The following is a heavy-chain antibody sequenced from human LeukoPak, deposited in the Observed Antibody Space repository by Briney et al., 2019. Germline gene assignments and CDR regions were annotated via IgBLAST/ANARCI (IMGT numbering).Heavy chain of an antibody. CDR2: IYTSGST. Sequence: SETLSLTCTVSGGSISSYYWSWIRQPAGKGLEWIGRIYTSGSTNYNPSLKSRVTMSVDTSKNQFSLKLSSVTAADTAVYYCARDREQITIFGVANWFDPWGQGTLVTVSS. D-gene: IGHD3-3*01. CDR3: ARDREQITIFGVANWFDP. V-gene: IGHV4-4*07. CDR1: GGSISSYY. J-gene: IGHJ5*02.